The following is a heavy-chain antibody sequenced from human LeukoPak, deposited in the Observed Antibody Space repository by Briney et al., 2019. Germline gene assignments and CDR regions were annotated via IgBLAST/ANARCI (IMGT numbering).Heavy chain of an antibody. CDR1: GGSISSYY. D-gene: IGHD1-14*01. Sequence: SETLSLTCTVSGGSISSYYWSWIRQPPGKGLEWIGYIYYSGSTNYNPSLKSRVTISVDTSKNQFSLKLSSVTAADTAVYYCARGRPEYWYFDLWGRGTLVTVSS. CDR3: ARGRPEYWYFDL. J-gene: IGHJ2*01. CDR2: IYYSGST. V-gene: IGHV4-59*01.